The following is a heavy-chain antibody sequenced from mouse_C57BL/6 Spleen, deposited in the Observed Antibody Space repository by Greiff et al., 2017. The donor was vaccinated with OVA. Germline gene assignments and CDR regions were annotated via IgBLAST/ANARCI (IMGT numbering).Heavy chain of an antibody. CDR3: ARGGLLYYFDY. CDR1: GYTFTSYW. Sequence: QVQLQQPGAELVKPGASVKLSCKASGYTFTSYWMHWVKQRPGQGLEWIGMIHPNSGSTNYNEKFKSKATLTVDKSSSTAYMQRSSLTSEDSAVYYCARGGLLYYFDYWGQGTTLTVSS. V-gene: IGHV1-64*01. CDR2: IHPNSGST. D-gene: IGHD2-3*01. J-gene: IGHJ2*01.